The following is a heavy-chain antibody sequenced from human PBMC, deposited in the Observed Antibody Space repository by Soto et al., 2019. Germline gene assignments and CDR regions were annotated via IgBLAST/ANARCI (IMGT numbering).Heavy chain of an antibody. CDR1: GGTFSKYA. J-gene: IGHJ6*02. Sequence: SVKGSCKASGGTFSKYAISWVRQAPGQGVEWMGGIIPIFGTANYAQKFQGRVTITADESTSTAYMELSSLRSEDTAVYYCARDCSGGSCYSDYYYYGMDVWGQGTTVAVSS. CDR2: IIPIFGTA. V-gene: IGHV1-69*13. D-gene: IGHD2-15*01. CDR3: ARDCSGGSCYSDYYYYGMDV.